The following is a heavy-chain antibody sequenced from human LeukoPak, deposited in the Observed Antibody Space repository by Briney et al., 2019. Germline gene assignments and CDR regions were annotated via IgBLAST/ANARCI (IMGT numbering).Heavy chain of an antibody. J-gene: IGHJ6*02. Sequence: PVKVSCKASVGTFSSYAISWVRQAPGHGLEWMGGIIPIFGTANYAQKLQGRVTITADESTSTAYMELSSLRSEDTAVYYCARDREVRGVTHYYYYGMDVWGQGTTVTVSS. CDR1: VGTFSSYA. D-gene: IGHD3-10*01. CDR3: ARDREVRGVTHYYYYGMDV. CDR2: IIPIFGTA. V-gene: IGHV1-69*13.